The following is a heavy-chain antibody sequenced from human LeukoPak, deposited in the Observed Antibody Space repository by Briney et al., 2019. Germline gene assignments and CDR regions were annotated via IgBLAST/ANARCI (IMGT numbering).Heavy chain of an antibody. J-gene: IGHJ3*02. CDR2: ISGSGGST. CDR3: AKVYSSRGVAFDI. Sequence: GGSLRLSCAASGFTFSGSTMHWVRQASGKGLEWVSAISGSGGSTYYADSVKGRFTISRDNSKNTLYLQMNSLRAEDTAVYYCAKVYSSRGVAFDIWGQGTMVTVSS. V-gene: IGHV3-23*01. D-gene: IGHD6-13*01. CDR1: GFTFSGST.